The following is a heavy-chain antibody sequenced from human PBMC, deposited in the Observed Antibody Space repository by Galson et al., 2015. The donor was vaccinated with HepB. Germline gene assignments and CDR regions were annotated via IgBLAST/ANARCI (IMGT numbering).Heavy chain of an antibody. V-gene: IGHV3-49*03. CDR1: GLTFGDYA. Sequence: SLRLSCAASGLTFGDYAMSWFRQAPGKGLEWVGFIRSKAYGGTTEYAASVKGRFTISRDDSKSIAYLQMNSLKTEDTAVYYCISYSKASYYYYMDVWGKGTTVTVSS. CDR3: ISYSKASYYYYMDV. J-gene: IGHJ6*03. D-gene: IGHD4-11*01. CDR2: IRSKAYGGTT.